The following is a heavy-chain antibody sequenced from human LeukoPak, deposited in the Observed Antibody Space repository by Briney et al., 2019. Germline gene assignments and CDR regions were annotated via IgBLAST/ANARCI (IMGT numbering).Heavy chain of an antibody. Sequence: SETLSLTCTVSGGSISSYYWSWIRQPPGKGLEWIGYIYYSGSTNYNPSLKSRVTISVDTSKNQFSLKLSSVTAADTAVYYCARGHRYYDSSGYYYYDYFDYWGQGTLVTVSS. CDR1: GGSISSYY. D-gene: IGHD3-22*01. CDR2: IYYSGST. CDR3: ARGHRYYDSSGYYYYDYFDY. V-gene: IGHV4-59*01. J-gene: IGHJ4*02.